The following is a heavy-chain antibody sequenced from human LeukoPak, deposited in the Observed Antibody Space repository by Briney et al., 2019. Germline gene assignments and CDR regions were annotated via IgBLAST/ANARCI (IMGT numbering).Heavy chain of an antibody. J-gene: IGHJ6*02. CDR1: GGSISSYY. D-gene: IGHD5-12*01. CDR3: ARHQIVATIDYYGMDV. CDR2: TYYGGST. V-gene: IGHV4-59*08. Sequence: SETLSLTCTVSGGSISSYYWSWIRQPPGKGLEWIGYTYYGGSTNYNPSLKSRVTISVDTSKNQFSLKLSSVTAADTAVYYCARHQIVATIDYYGMDVWGQGTTVTVSS.